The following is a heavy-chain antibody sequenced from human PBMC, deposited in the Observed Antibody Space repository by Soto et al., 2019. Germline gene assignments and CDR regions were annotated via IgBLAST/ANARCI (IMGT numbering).Heavy chain of an antibody. V-gene: IGHV3-9*01. Sequence: EVHLVESGGGLVQPGRSLRLSCAASGFTFDDYAMHWVRQAPGKGLEWVSGISWNSGTLGYADSVKGRFTISRDNAKKSLYLQMNSLRVEDTALYYCVKALGEYSGNSLNYWGQGTLVTVSS. D-gene: IGHD6-6*01. CDR3: VKALGEYSGNSLNY. CDR2: ISWNSGTL. J-gene: IGHJ4*02. CDR1: GFTFDDYA.